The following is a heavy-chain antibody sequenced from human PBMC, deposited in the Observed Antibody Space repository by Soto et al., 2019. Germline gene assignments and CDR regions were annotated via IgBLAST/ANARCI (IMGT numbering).Heavy chain of an antibody. Sequence: GGSLRLSCAASGFSFSSYGMHWVRQAPGKGLEWVALIRGDGRSKDYIDSVKGRFTISRDNSNNTLFLQMNSLRAEDTAIYYCARESGSPFYFDCWGQGTLVTVSS. V-gene: IGHV3-30*02. D-gene: IGHD1-26*01. J-gene: IGHJ4*02. CDR2: IRGDGRSK. CDR3: ARESGSPFYFDC. CDR1: GFSFSSYG.